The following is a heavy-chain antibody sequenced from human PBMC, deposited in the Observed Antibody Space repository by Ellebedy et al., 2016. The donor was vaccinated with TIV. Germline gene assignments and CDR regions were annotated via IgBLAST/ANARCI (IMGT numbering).Heavy chain of an antibody. CDR3: AREAYSSSWFLIDY. Sequence: GGSLRLSCAASGFTFSDYYMSWIRQAPGKGLEWVSYISSSGSTIYYADSVKGRFTISRDNAKNSLYLQMNSLRAEDTAVYYCAREAYSSSWFLIDYWGQGTLVTVSS. CDR1: GFTFSDYY. D-gene: IGHD6-13*01. J-gene: IGHJ4*02. CDR2: ISSSGSTI. V-gene: IGHV3-11*01.